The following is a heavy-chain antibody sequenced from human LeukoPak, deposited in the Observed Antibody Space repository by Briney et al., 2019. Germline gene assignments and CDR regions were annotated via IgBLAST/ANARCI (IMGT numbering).Heavy chain of an antibody. CDR3: AKDFDSSGYYVGHFDY. Sequence: PGGSLRLSCAASGFTFSSYDMTWVRQAPGRGLEWVSSIRPSGDNTYYGDSVKGRFTISRDNSKNTLYLQMNSLRAEDTAVYYCAKDFDSSGYYVGHFDYWGQGTLVTVSS. J-gene: IGHJ4*02. D-gene: IGHD3-22*01. V-gene: IGHV3-23*01. CDR1: GFTFSSYD. CDR2: IRPSGDNT.